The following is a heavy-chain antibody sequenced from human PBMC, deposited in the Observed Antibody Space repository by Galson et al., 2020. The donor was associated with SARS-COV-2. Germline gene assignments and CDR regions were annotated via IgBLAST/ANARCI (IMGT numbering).Heavy chain of an antibody. CDR2: TYYRSKWNN. V-gene: IGHV6-1*01. CDR3: GRDPSGWTFFDY. Sequence: SETLSLTCAISGDNVSSDRAAWNWISQSPSRGLEWLGRTYYRSKWNNDYAVSMRGRLIINPDTSENQFSLPLDSVTPEDTAVYYCGRDPSGWTFFDYWGQGTLVTVSS. CDR1: GDNVSSDRAA. D-gene: IGHD6-19*01. J-gene: IGHJ4*02.